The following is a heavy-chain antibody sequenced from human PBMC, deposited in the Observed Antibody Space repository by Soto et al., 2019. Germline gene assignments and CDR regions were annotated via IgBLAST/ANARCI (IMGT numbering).Heavy chain of an antibody. Sequence: QVQLVQSGAEVKKPGSSVKVSCKASGGTFSSYAISWVRQAPGQGLEWMGGLIPIFGTANYAQKFQGRVTITADKSTSPAYMELSSLRSEDTAVYYCARCQVILGSRYYYYYGMDVWGQGTTVTVSS. D-gene: IGHD2-21*01. CDR3: ARCQVILGSRYYYYYGMDV. CDR1: GGTFSSYA. V-gene: IGHV1-69*06. CDR2: LIPIFGTA. J-gene: IGHJ6*02.